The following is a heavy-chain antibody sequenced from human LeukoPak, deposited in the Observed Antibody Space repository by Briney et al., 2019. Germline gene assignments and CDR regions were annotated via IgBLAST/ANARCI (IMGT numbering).Heavy chain of an antibody. CDR2: IKQDGSEK. J-gene: IGHJ4*02. Sequence: GGCLRLSCAAAGFTFSSYWISWVRQAPGKGLEWVANIKQDGSEKYYVDSVKGRFTISRDNAKNSLYLQMNSLRAEDTAVYYCARDPPDYWGQGTPVTVSS. CDR3: ARDPPDY. V-gene: IGHV3-7*01. CDR1: GFTFSSYW.